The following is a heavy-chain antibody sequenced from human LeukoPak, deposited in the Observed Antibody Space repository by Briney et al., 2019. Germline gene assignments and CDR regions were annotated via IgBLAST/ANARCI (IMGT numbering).Heavy chain of an antibody. CDR2: IIGSGGTT. V-gene: IGHV3-23*01. J-gene: IGHJ4*02. CDR3: AKNQGLVRNNWHFDY. D-gene: IGHD1-1*01. CDR1: GFTFSTYA. Sequence: GGSLRLSCAASGFTFSTYAMSWVRQAPGKGLEWVSLIIGSGGTTFYADSVKGRFTISRDNSKNILFLQMSSLRAEDPAVYYCAKNQGLVRNNWHFDYWGQGTLVTVSS.